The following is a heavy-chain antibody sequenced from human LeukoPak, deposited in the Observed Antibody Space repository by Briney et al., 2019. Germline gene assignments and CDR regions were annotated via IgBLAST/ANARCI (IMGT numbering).Heavy chain of an antibody. J-gene: IGHJ4*02. CDR2: ISSSSSVI. D-gene: IGHD6-13*01. V-gene: IGHV3-48*01. CDR1: GFTFSNHA. Sequence: GGSLRLSCAASGFTFSNHAMNWIRQAPGKGLEWLSYISSSSSVIYYAESVKGRFTISRDNAKNSLYLQMSSLRAEDTAVYYCARDSRQQLPHWGQGTLVTVSS. CDR3: ARDSRQQLPH.